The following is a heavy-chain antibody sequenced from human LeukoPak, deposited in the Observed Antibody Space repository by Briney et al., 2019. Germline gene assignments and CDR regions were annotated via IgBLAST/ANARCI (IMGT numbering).Heavy chain of an antibody. J-gene: IGHJ4*02. CDR3: ARSRPYCSGGSCNGYFDY. Sequence: PGGSLRLSCAASGFTFSSYSMNWVRQAPGKGLEWVSSISSSSSYIYYADSVKGRFTISRDNAKNSLYLQMNSLRAEDTAVYYCARSRPYCSGGSCNGYFDYWGQGTLVTVSS. CDR1: GFTFSSYS. CDR2: ISSSSSYI. D-gene: IGHD2-15*01. V-gene: IGHV3-21*04.